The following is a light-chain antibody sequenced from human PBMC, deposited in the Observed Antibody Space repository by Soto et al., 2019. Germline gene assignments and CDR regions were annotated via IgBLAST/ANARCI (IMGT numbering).Light chain of an antibody. J-gene: IGKJ5*01. Sequence: DIQMTHSPSSLSASVGDRVTITPRASQSISSYLNWYQQKPGKAPKLLIYAASSLQSGVPSRFSGSGSGTDFTLTISSLQSEDFAVYYCQQYNNWPLTFGQGTRLEI. V-gene: IGKV1-39*01. CDR2: AAS. CDR3: QQYNNWPLT. CDR1: QSISSY.